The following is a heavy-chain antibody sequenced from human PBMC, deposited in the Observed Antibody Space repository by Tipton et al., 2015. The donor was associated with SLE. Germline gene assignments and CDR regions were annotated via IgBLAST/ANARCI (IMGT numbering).Heavy chain of an antibody. CDR2: FYYSGST. CDR1: GGSISSHY. D-gene: IGHD6-6*01. CDR3: ARHDKQLDAFDI. J-gene: IGHJ3*02. V-gene: IGHV4-59*11. Sequence: TLSLTCTVSGGSISSHYLSWIRQAPGKGLERFGYFYYSGSTKYNPSLKSPVTISGDTSKNQFSLTLSSVTAAVTAVYYCARHDKQLDAFDIWGPGTLVTVSS.